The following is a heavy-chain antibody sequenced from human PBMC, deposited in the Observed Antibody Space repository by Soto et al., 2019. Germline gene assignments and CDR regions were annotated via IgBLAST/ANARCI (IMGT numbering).Heavy chain of an antibody. J-gene: IGHJ3*02. D-gene: IGHD2-2*01. V-gene: IGHV3-30-3*01. Sequence: SLRRSCAAXGFTTSTYAMRWVRQAPGKGLEWVAILSYDGTTKYYADSVKGRFTISRDNSKNALYLQMNSLRVEDTAVYYCARQYCSTAICYLGANAFDIWGQGTMVTVSS. CDR3: ARQYCSTAICYLGANAFDI. CDR1: GFTTSTYA. CDR2: LSYDGTTK.